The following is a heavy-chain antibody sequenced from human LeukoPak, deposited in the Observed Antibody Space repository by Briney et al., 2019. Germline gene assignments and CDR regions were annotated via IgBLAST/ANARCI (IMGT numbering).Heavy chain of an antibody. CDR3: ARGFRWELLL. CDR2: ISGSGDST. D-gene: IGHD1-26*01. J-gene: IGHJ4*02. Sequence: GGSLRLSCAASGFTFSSYAMSWVRQAPGKGLEWVSAISGSGDSTYNTDSVKGRFTISRDNSKNTLYLQMNSLRAEDTAVYYCARGFRWELLLWGQGTLVTVSS. V-gene: IGHV3-23*01. CDR1: GFTFSSYA.